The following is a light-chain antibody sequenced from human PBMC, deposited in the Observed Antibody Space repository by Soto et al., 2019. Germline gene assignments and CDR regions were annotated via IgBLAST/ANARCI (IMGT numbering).Light chain of an antibody. J-gene: IGKJ5*01. CDR3: HQYNDWPIT. CDR2: GPS. CDR1: QGVASN. Sequence: EIVMTQSPATLSASPGERATLSCRASQGVASNLAWFQQKPGQAPSLLIYGPSTRATGVPARFSGSGSGTEFTLTISSLQSEDFALYCCHQYNDWPITFGQGTRLEIK. V-gene: IGKV3-15*01.